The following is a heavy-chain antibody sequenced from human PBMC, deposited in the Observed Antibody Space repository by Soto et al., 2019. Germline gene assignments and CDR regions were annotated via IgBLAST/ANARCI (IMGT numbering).Heavy chain of an antibody. CDR3: ARARLIQYYDFWSGYYSPNPRTLDY. CDR1: GGSFSGYY. D-gene: IGHD3-3*01. CDR2: INHSGST. V-gene: IGHV4-34*01. Sequence: SETLSLTCAVYGGSFSGYYWSWIRQPPGKGLEWIGEINHSGSTNYNPSLKSRVTISVDTSKNQFSLKLSSVTAADTAVYYCARARLIQYYDFWSGYYSPNPRTLDYWGQGTLVTVSS. J-gene: IGHJ4*02.